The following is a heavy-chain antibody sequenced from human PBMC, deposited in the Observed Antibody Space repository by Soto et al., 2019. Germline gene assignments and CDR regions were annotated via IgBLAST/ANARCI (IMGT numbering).Heavy chain of an antibody. Sequence: PSETLSLTCTVSGDSISSSDNYYWGWIRQPPGKGLEWIGSIYYSGSTYDNPSLKSRVTISVDTSMNQFSLKVRSVTAADTAVYYCARVPDRWGQGTLVTVSS. V-gene: IGHV4-39*07. CDR3: ARVPDR. CDR1: GDSISSSDNYY. D-gene: IGHD2-2*01. J-gene: IGHJ5*02. CDR2: IYYSGST.